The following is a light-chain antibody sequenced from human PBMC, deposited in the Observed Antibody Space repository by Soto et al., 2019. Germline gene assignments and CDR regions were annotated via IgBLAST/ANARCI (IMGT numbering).Light chain of an antibody. CDR2: GAS. J-gene: IGKJ4*01. CDR1: QSIRSSY. V-gene: IGKV3-20*01. CDR3: QHYGSSSLT. Sequence: EIVLTQSPGTLSLSPGERATLSCRASQSIRSSYFAWYQQKPGQAPRLLISGASSRATGIPDKFSGSGSGTDFTLTISRLEPEDFAVYYCQHYGSSSLTVGGGTKVEIK.